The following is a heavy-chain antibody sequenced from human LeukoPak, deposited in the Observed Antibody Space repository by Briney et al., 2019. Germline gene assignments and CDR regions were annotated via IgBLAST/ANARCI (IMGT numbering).Heavy chain of an antibody. V-gene: IGHV1-18*01. CDR1: GYTFTSYG. Sequence: ASVKVSCKASGYTFTSYGISWVRQAPGQGLEWMGWISAYNGNTNYAQKLQGRVTMTTDTSTSTAYMELSSLRSEDTAVYYCARDRSSSYYDFWSGDYYYYYMDVWGKGTTVTVSS. CDR2: ISAYNGNT. J-gene: IGHJ6*03. CDR3: ARDRSSSYYDFWSGDYYYYYMDV. D-gene: IGHD3-3*01.